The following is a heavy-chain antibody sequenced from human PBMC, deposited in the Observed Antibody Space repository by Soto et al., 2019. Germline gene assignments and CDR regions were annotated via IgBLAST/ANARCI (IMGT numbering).Heavy chain of an antibody. V-gene: IGHV4-59*01. CDR3: ARMLLNVHSDSAVHDTFDV. Sequence: SETLSLTCTVSGGSIDGYFWSWVRQPPGEGLEWIGSVDYSGAARFKSSLKSRLDMSVDTSKNQFSMTLTSVTAADTAVYYCARMLLNVHSDSAVHDTFDVWGQGTMVTVSS. CDR2: VDYSGAA. D-gene: IGHD2-8*01. J-gene: IGHJ3*01. CDR1: GGSIDGYF.